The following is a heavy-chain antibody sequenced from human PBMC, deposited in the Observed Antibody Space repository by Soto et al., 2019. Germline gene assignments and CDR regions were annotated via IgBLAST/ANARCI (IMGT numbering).Heavy chain of an antibody. V-gene: IGHV1-69*06. CDR3: VRRTEGKEGYSY. CDR2: IIPFVGTA. D-gene: IGHD1-26*01. Sequence: QVQLVQSGAEVKKPGSSVKVSCQVSGGTFSTYGLGWVRQAPGQGLEWMGAIIPFVGTAKYAQKFRDRVTITADRSTTTTYMEVKSLTLEDPAVYYCVRRTEGKEGYSYWGQGTLVSVS. CDR1: GGTFSTYG. J-gene: IGHJ4*02.